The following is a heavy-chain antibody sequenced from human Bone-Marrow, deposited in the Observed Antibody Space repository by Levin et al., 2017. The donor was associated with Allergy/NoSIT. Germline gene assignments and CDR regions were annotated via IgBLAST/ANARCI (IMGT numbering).Heavy chain of an antibody. J-gene: IGHJ6*02. CDR1: GFTFANYD. Sequence: MAGGSLRLSCAASGFTFANYDMNWVRQAPGKGLEWVSSISSGSTYIYSADSMRGRFTISRDNAKHSLYLQMDGLRAEDTAVYYCARGNLVVPHTIDGMDVWGQGTTVTVSS. V-gene: IGHV3-21*01. D-gene: IGHD2-2*01. CDR3: ARGNLVVPHTIDGMDV. CDR2: ISSGSTYI.